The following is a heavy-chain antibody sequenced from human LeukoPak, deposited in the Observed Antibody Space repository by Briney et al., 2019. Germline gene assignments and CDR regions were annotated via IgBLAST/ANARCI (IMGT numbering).Heavy chain of an antibody. CDR2: ISYSGST. Sequence: ASETLSLTCTVSGVSISSYYWSWIRQPPGKGLDWIGYISYSGSTNYNPSLKSRVTISVDTSKNQFSLKLSSVTAADTAVYYCARDHGSGWTWAYDYWGQGTLVTVSS. V-gene: IGHV4-59*01. D-gene: IGHD6-19*01. CDR1: GVSISSYY. J-gene: IGHJ4*02. CDR3: ARDHGSGWTWAYDY.